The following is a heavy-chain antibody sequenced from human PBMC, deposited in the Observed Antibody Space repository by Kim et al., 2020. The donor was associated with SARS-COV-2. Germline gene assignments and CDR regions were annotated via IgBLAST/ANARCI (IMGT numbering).Heavy chain of an antibody. D-gene: IGHD2-15*01. CDR2: INHSGST. CDR1: GGSFSGYY. V-gene: IGHV4-34*01. CDR3: AREYCSGGSCYYYYGMDA. J-gene: IGHJ6*02. Sequence: SETLFLTCAVYGGSFSGYYWSWIRQPPGKGLEWIGEINHSGSTNYNPSLKSRVTISVDTSKNQFSLKLSSVTAADTAVYYCAREYCSGGSCYYYYGMDAWGQGTTVTVSS.